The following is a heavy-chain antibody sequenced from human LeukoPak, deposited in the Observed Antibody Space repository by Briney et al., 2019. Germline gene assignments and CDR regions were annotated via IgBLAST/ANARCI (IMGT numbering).Heavy chain of an antibody. CDR2: IIPILGIA. CDR3: ARDDWDAEEGFDY. D-gene: IGHD1-1*01. V-gene: IGHV1-69*04. J-gene: IGHJ4*02. Sequence: SVKVSCKASGGTFSSYAISWVRQAPGQGLEWMGRIIPILGIANYAQKFQGRVTITADKSTSTACMELSSLRSEDTAVYYCARDDWDAEEGFDYWGQGTLVTVSS. CDR1: GGTFSSYA.